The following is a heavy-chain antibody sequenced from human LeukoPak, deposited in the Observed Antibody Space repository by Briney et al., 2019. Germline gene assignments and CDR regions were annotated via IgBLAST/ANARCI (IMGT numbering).Heavy chain of an antibody. CDR2: ISGSGGST. V-gene: IGHV3-23*01. D-gene: IGHD3-3*01. Sequence: GGSLRLSCAASGFTFSSYAMSWVRQAPGKGLEWVSAISGSGGSTYYADSVKGRFTISRDNSKNTLYLQMNSLRAEDTAVYYCAKDTLEAKYYDFWSGYYSGYFDYWGQGTLVTVSS. CDR1: GFTFSSYA. CDR3: AKDTLEAKYYDFWSGYYSGYFDY. J-gene: IGHJ4*02.